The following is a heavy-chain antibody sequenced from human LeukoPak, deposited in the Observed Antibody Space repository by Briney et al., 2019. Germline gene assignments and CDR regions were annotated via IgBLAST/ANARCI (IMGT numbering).Heavy chain of an antibody. CDR2: IIPIFGTA. Sequence: SVKVSCKASGGTFSSYAISWVRQAPGQGLEWMGGIIPIFGTANYAQKFQGRVTITTDESTSTAYMELSSLRSEDTAVYYCARETAYYWYFDLWGRGTLVTVSS. CDR1: GGTFSSYA. J-gene: IGHJ2*01. V-gene: IGHV1-69*05. D-gene: IGHD2-21*02. CDR3: ARETAYYWYFDL.